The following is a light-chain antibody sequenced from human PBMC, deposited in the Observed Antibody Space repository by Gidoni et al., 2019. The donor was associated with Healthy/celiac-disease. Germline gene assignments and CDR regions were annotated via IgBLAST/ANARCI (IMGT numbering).Light chain of an antibody. V-gene: IGLV2-8*01. CDR2: EVS. J-gene: IGLJ2*01. Sequence: QSARTQPPAAAGSPGQSVTISCTGTSSDVGGDNYVSWYQQHPGKAPKLMIYEVSKRPSGVPARFSGSKSGHTASLTVSGLQAEDEADYYCSSYAGSNNLVFGGGTKLTVL. CDR1: SSDVGGDNY. CDR3: SSYAGSNNLV.